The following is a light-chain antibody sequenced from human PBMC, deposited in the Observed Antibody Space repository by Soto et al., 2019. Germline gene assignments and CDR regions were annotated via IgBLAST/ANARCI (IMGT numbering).Light chain of an antibody. CDR3: QQYYSYPPWT. J-gene: IGKJ1*01. V-gene: IGKV1-8*01. CDR1: QDISSS. Sequence: AIRMTQSPSSFSASTGDRVTITCRASQDISSSLAWYQQKPGKAPKLLIYAASTLQSGVPSRFSGSGSGTDFTLTISCLQSEDFATYYCQQYYSYPPWTFGQGTKVEIK. CDR2: AAS.